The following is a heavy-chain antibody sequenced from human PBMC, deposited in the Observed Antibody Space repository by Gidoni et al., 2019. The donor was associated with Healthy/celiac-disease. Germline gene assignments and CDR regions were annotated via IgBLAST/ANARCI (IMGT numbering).Heavy chain of an antibody. D-gene: IGHD1-26*01. J-gene: IGHJ4*02. CDR3: ARTRPAGELLSYFDY. CDR1: GFTFSSYG. Sequence: QVQLVESGGGVVQPGRSLRLSCAASGFTFSSYGMHWVRQAPGKGLEWVAVIWYDGSNKYYADSVKGRFTISRDNSKNTLYLQMNSLRAEDTAVYYCARTRPAGELLSYFDYWGQGTLVTVSS. CDR2: IWYDGSNK. V-gene: IGHV3-33*01.